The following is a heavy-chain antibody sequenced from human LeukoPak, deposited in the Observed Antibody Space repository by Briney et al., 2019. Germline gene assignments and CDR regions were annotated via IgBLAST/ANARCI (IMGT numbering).Heavy chain of an antibody. Sequence: GGSLRLSCAASGFTFSSSWMSWVRQAPGKGLEWVANIIQDGSAQYYVDSVKGRFTISRDNADNSLYLQMNSLGAEDTAVYYCAIDLFSCSSTSCYVYWGRGTLVTVSS. D-gene: IGHD2-2*01. CDR2: IIQDGSAQ. CDR1: GFTFSSSW. CDR3: AIDLFSCSSTSCYVY. V-gene: IGHV3-7*01. J-gene: IGHJ4*02.